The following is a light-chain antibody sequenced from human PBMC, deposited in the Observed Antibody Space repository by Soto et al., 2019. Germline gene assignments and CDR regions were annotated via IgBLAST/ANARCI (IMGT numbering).Light chain of an antibody. Sequence: QSALTQPASVSGSPGQSITISCTGTSSDVGSYNHVSWYQQHPGKAPKLIIYDVSYRPSGVSNRFSGSKSANTASLTISGLQAEDEADYYCSSYTTSNTVVFGGGTKLTVL. CDR1: SSDVGSYNH. CDR2: DVS. CDR3: SSYTTSNTVV. J-gene: IGLJ2*01. V-gene: IGLV2-14*01.